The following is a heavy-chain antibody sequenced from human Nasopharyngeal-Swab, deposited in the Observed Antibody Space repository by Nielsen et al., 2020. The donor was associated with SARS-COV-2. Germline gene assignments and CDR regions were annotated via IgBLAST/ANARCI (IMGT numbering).Heavy chain of an antibody. CDR1: GFSVNNYN. Sequence: GGSLSLSCAASGFSVNNYNFNWVRQAPGKWLEWVSSISSSSSYIYYADSVKGRFTISRDNAKNSLYLQMNSLRAEDTAVYYCARDGLDYDFWSAYFMDVWGRGTTVTVSS. CDR2: ISSSSSYI. V-gene: IGHV3-21*01. CDR3: ARDGLDYDFWSAYFMDV. J-gene: IGHJ6*02. D-gene: IGHD3-3*01.